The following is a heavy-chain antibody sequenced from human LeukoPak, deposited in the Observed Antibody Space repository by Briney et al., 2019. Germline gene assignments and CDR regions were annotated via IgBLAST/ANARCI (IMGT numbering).Heavy chain of an antibody. CDR1: GYTFTSYG. Sequence: ASVKVSCKASGYTFTSYGISWVRQAPGQGLEWVGWISAYNGNTNYAQKLQGRVTMTTDTSTSTAYMELRSLRSDDTAVYYCARGYNYYDSSGYYRPFDYWGQGTLVTVSS. CDR2: ISAYNGNT. V-gene: IGHV1-18*01. CDR3: ARGYNYYDSSGYYRPFDY. D-gene: IGHD3-22*01. J-gene: IGHJ4*02.